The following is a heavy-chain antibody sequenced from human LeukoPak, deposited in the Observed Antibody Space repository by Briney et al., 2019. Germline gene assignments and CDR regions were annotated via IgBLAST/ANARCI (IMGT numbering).Heavy chain of an antibody. J-gene: IGHJ4*02. D-gene: IGHD1-14*01. CDR1: GFTVITND. Sequence: GGSLRLSCAASGFTVITNDMTWIRHAPGKGLEWVSVLYSDGNTKYADSVQGRFPISRDNSKNTLYREMNSLSPDDTAVYYCARGVEPLAANTLAYWGQGTLVTLSS. V-gene: IGHV3-53*01. CDR3: ARGVEPLAANTLAY. CDR2: LYSDGNT.